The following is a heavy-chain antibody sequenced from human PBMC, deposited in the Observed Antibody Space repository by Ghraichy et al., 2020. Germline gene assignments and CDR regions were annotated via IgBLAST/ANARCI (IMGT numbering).Heavy chain of an antibody. CDR1: GYSFTGYF. D-gene: IGHD4-11*01. Sequence: ASVKVSCKVSGYSFTGYFIHWVRQAPGQGLEWMGWINPNSGVARYTQKIQGRVTMTRDTSISTVYMKMTRLRSDDSVVYYCARQYSNGLDYWGQGTLVTVSS. CDR3: ARQYSNGLDY. CDR2: INPNSGVA. J-gene: IGHJ4*02. V-gene: IGHV1-2*02.